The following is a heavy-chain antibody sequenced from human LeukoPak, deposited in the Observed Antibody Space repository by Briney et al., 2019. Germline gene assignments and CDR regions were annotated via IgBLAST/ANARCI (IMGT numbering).Heavy chain of an antibody. CDR1: GFSFTDAW. CDR2: LKSKAAGGTT. Sequence: GGSLRLSCAASGFSFTDAWMSWVRRAPGKGLEWVGHLKSKAAGGTTDYAAPVKARFTISGDDSKNTLYLQMNSLKTEDTAVYYCTTGNYWGQGTLVTVSS. V-gene: IGHV3-15*01. J-gene: IGHJ4*02. CDR3: TTGNY.